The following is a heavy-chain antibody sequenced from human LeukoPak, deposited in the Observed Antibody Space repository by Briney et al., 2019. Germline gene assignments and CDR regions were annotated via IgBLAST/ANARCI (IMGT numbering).Heavy chain of an antibody. J-gene: IGHJ4*02. D-gene: IGHD5-18*01. CDR3: ARDRAMDDF. Sequence: GGSLRLSCAASGFTFSSYEMNWVRQAPGKGLEWVANINQDGSEKNYVDSVKGRFTISRDNAKNSLYLQMNSLRAEDTAVYYCARDRAMDDFWGQGTLVTVSS. CDR2: INQDGSEK. V-gene: IGHV3-7*01. CDR1: GFTFSSYE.